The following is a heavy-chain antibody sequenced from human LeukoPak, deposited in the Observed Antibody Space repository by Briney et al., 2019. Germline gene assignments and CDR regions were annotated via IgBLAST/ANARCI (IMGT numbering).Heavy chain of an antibody. J-gene: IGHJ4*02. D-gene: IGHD1-7*01. CDR2: INPGDSTT. V-gene: IGHV1-46*01. CDR1: GYTFSTYN. Sequence: ASVKVSCKASGYTFSTYNVHWVRQAPGQGLAWMGIINPGDSTTTYAQMFQGRVTMTRDTSTTTVYMELSSLRSEDTAVYYCVRASSGTKTRLDYWGQGTLVTVSS. CDR3: VRASSGTKTRLDY.